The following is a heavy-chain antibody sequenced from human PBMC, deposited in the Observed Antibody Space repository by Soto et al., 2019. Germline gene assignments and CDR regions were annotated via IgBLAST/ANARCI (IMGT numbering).Heavy chain of an antibody. D-gene: IGHD2-2*02. V-gene: IGHV1-69*06. CDR2: IIPIFGTA. J-gene: IGHJ6*02. CDR1: GGTFSSYA. CDR3: ARQLVVAAAIKGYYYYAMDV. Sequence: QVQLVQSGAEVKKPGSSVKVSCKASGGTFSSYAISWVRQAPGQGLEWMGGIIPIFGTANYAQKFQGRVTITADKSTSTAYMELSSLRSEDTAVYYCARQLVVAAAIKGYYYYAMDVWGQGTTVTVSS.